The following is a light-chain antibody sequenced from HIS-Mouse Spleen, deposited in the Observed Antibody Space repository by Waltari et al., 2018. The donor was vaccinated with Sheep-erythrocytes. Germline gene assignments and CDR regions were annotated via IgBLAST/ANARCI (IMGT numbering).Light chain of an antibody. CDR3: QQSYSTPPLT. CDR2: AAS. CDR1: QSISSY. Sequence: IQITQSSTSLSSTGRDRVTLTLPASQSISSYLNWYQQKPGKAPKLLIYAASSLQSWVPSRFSGSGSGTDFTLTISSLQPEDFATYYCQQSYSTPPLTFGGGTKVEIK. V-gene: IGKV1-39*01. J-gene: IGKJ4*01.